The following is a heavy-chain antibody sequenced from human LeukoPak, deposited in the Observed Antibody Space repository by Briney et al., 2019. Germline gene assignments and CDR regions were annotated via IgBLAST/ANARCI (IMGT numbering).Heavy chain of an antibody. V-gene: IGHV4-31*03. CDR1: GGSISSGGFY. CDR3: ARVGDSSGYYYIVEY. CDR2: ISYSGGT. J-gene: IGHJ4*02. D-gene: IGHD3-22*01. Sequence: SQTLSLTCTVSGGSISSGGFYWSWIRQHPGKGLEWIGRISYSGGTYYNPSLKSRVTISVDTSKNQLSLKLSSVTAADTAVYYCARVGDSSGYYYIVEYWGQGTLVTVSS.